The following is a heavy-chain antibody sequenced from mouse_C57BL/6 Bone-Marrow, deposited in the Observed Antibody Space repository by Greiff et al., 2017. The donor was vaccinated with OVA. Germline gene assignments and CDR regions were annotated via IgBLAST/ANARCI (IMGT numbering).Heavy chain of an antibody. V-gene: IGHV1-64*01. J-gene: IGHJ4*01. CDR2: IHPNSGST. D-gene: IGHD2-5*01. CDR3: ARRDSNYGVFYYYAMDY. Sequence: QVQLQQSGAELVKPGASVKLSCKASGYTFTSYWMHWVKQRPGQGLEWIGMIHPNSGSTNYNEKFKSKATLTVDKSSSTAYMQLSSLTSEDSAVYYCARRDSNYGVFYYYAMDYWGQGTSVTVSS. CDR1: GYTFTSYW.